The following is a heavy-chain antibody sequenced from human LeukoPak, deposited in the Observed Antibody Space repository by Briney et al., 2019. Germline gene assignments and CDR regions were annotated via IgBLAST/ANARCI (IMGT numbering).Heavy chain of an antibody. Sequence: SVKVSCKASGGTFSSYAISWVRQAPGQGLEWMGRIIPILGIANYAQRFQGRVTITADKSTSTAYMELSSLRSEDTAVYYCARDLSGWPVDYWGQGTLVTVSS. CDR3: ARDLSGWPVDY. V-gene: IGHV1-69*04. D-gene: IGHD6-19*01. CDR1: GGTFSSYA. J-gene: IGHJ4*02. CDR2: IIPILGIA.